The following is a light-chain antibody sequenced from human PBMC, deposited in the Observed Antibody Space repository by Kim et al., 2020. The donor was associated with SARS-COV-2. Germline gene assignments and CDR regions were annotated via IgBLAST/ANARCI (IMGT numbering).Light chain of an antibody. CDR1: QGISSA. V-gene: IGKV1D-13*01. CDR2: DAS. Sequence: AIQLTQSPSSLSASVGDRVTITCRASQGISSALAWYQQKPGKAPKILIYDASSLESGVPSRFSGSGSGTDFTLTISSLQPEDFATYYCQQFNNYPPITFGQGTRLEIK. J-gene: IGKJ5*01. CDR3: QQFNNYPPIT.